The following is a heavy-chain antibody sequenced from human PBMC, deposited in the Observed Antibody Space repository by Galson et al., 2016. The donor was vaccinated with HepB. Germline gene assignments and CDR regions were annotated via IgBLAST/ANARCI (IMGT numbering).Heavy chain of an antibody. Sequence: CDISGDSVSSHSATWNWIRQSPSRGLEWLGRTYYRSKWYNDYALSVKSRITINTDTSKNQFSLQLNSVTPEDTAVYYCARVRSGYSGYANPYYYGMDVWGQGTTVTVAS. CDR3: ARVRSGYSGYANPYYYGMDV. V-gene: IGHV6-1*01. CDR2: TYYRSKWYN. D-gene: IGHD5-12*01. CDR1: GDSVSSHSAT. J-gene: IGHJ6*02.